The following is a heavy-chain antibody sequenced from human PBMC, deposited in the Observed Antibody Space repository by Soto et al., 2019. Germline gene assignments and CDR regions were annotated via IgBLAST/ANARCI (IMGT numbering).Heavy chain of an antibody. D-gene: IGHD3-16*01. CDR2: IYYSGST. J-gene: IGHJ4*02. CDR1: GGSISSYY. CDR3: ARHSGESYDYIWP. V-gene: IGHV4-59*08. Sequence: SETLSLTCTVSGGSISSYYWGWIRQPPGKGLEWIGYIYYSGSTNYNPSLKSRVTISVDTSKNQFSLKLSSVTAADTAVYYCARHSGESYDYIWPWGQGTLVTVSS.